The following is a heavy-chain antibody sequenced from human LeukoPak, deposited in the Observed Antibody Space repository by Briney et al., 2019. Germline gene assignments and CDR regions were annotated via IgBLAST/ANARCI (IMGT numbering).Heavy chain of an antibody. V-gene: IGHV3-23*01. D-gene: IGHD6-19*01. J-gene: IGHJ5*02. Sequence: GGSLRLSCAASGFAFSNHAMSWVRQAPGKGLEWVSGISGDGGRTWYADSVKGRFTISRDNSKNTLYLQMSSLRDEDTAAYYCAKLYSSGWLGLSSWGQGTLVTVSS. CDR2: ISGDGGRT. CDR3: AKLYSSGWLGLSS. CDR1: GFAFSNHA.